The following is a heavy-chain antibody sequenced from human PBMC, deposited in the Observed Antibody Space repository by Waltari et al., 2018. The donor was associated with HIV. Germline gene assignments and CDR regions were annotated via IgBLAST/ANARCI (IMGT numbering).Heavy chain of an antibody. Sequence: QVQLQQWGAGLLKPSETLSPTCAASGGSFSGYYWRGIRQPPGTGLEWIGEINHSGSTNYNPSLKSRVTLSVDTSRNQLSLKLTSVTAADTAVYYCARGEIWFGEFYYYYGMDVWGHGTTVTVAS. CDR1: GGSFSGYY. V-gene: IGHV4-34*01. J-gene: IGHJ6*02. CDR2: INHSGST. CDR3: ARGEIWFGEFYYYYGMDV. D-gene: IGHD3-10*01.